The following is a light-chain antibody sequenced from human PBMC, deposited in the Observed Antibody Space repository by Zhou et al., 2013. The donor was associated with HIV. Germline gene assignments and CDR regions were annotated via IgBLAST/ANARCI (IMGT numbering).Light chain of an antibody. CDR2: AAS. Sequence: DIQMTQSPSSLSASVGDRVTITCRASQGISNFLAWYQQKPGNLLSLIYAASTLQSGVPSRFSGSGSGTDFTLTISSLQPEDVATYYCQKYNTAPWTFGQGTKVEMK. V-gene: IGKV1-27*01. J-gene: IGKJ1*01. CDR1: QGISNF. CDR3: QKYNTAPWT.